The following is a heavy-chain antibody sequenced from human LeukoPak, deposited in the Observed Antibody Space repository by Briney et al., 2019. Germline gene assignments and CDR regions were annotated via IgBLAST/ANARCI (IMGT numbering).Heavy chain of an antibody. CDR2: IRSSSSTI. CDR1: GFTFSSYS. CDR3: ARDRSRWELMGY. Sequence: GSLRLSCAASGFTFSSYSMNWVRQAPGKGLEWVSDIRSSSSTIYYADSVKGRFTISRDNAKNSLYLQMNSLRPEDTAVYYCARDRSRWELMGYWGQGTLVTVSS. D-gene: IGHD1-26*01. V-gene: IGHV3-48*01. J-gene: IGHJ4*02.